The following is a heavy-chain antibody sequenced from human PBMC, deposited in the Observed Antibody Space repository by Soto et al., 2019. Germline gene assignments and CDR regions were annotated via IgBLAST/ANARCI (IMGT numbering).Heavy chain of an antibody. CDR3: ARDPESGSYSHYGAFDI. CDR2: IYYSGST. J-gene: IGHJ3*02. CDR1: GGSISSYY. D-gene: IGHD1-26*01. Sequence: SETLSLTCTVSGGSISSYYWSWIRQPPGKGLEWIGYIYYSGSTNYNPSLKSRVTISVDTSNNQFSLKLSSVTAADTAVYYCARDPESGSYSHYGAFDIWGQGTMVTVSS. V-gene: IGHV4-59*01.